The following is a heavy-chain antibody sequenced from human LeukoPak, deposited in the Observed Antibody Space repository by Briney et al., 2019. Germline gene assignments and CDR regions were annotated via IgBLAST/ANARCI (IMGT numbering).Heavy chain of an antibody. V-gene: IGHV4-34*01. CDR3: ARGPKYSSSWYQPTADYYYGMDV. CDR1: GGSFSGYY. J-gene: IGHJ6*02. Sequence: SETLSLTCAVYGGSFSGYYWSWIRQPPGKGLEWIGEINHSGSTNYNPSLKSRVTISVDTSKNQFSLKLSSVTAADTAVYYCARGPKYSSSWYQPTADYYYGMDVWGRGTTVTVSS. CDR2: INHSGST. D-gene: IGHD6-13*01.